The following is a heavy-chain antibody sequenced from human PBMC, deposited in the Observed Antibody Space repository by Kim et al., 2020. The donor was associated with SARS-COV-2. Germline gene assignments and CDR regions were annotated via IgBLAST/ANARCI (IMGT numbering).Heavy chain of an antibody. CDR3: ARDRGYCDGDCYSLYYFDS. D-gene: IGHD2-21*02. CDR2: HYNGGNT. J-gene: IGHJ4*02. CDR1: GFSVSHNY. Sequence: GGSLRLSCAASGFSVSHNYMSWVRQAPGKGLEWVSIHYNGGNTYYADSVKGRFTIFRDNSKNTLYLQMNSLRAEDTAVYYCARDRGYCDGDCYSLYYFDSWGQGTLVTVPS. V-gene: IGHV3-66*02.